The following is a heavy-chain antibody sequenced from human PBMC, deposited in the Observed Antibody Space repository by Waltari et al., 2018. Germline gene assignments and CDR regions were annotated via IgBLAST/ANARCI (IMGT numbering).Heavy chain of an antibody. CDR3: TRGGDDSSWYWRN. J-gene: IGHJ4*02. V-gene: IGHV3-7*01. CDR1: GFTFSNNW. Sequence: EVQLVESGGGLVQPGGSLRLSCAASGFTFSNNWMTWVRQAPGKGLGWLANINQEGSEKYSVESVKGRFTSSRDNAKNSLYLQLNSLRADDTAVYYCTRGGDDSSWYWRNWGQGTLVTVSS. CDR2: INQEGSEK. D-gene: IGHD6-13*01.